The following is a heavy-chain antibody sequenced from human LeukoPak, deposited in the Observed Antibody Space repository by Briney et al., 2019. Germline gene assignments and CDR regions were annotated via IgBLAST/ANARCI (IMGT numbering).Heavy chain of an antibody. CDR3: ARAGGSTVSHSDY. CDR1: GFTFSSYS. V-gene: IGHV3-21*01. CDR2: ISSSTSYI. D-gene: IGHD4-17*01. J-gene: IGHJ4*02. Sequence: GGSLRLSCAASGFTFSSYSMNWIRQAPGKGLEWVSSISSSTSYIYYADSVKGRFTISKDNAKNSLYLQMNSLRAEDTAVHYCARAGGSTVSHSDYWGQGTLVTVSP.